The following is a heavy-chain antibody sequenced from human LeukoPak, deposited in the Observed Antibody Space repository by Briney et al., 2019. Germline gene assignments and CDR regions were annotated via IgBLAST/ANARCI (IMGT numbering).Heavy chain of an antibody. D-gene: IGHD3-9*01. J-gene: IGHJ4*02. CDR1: GFTFSSYD. Sequence: GGSLRLSCAASGFTFSSYDMHWVRQATGKGLEWVSAIGTDGDPYYPGSVKGRFTISRENAKNSLYLQMNSLRAGDTAVYYCARASRLKFDKYYFDYWGRGTLVTVSS. CDR2: IGTDGDP. CDR3: ARASRLKFDKYYFDY. V-gene: IGHV3-13*05.